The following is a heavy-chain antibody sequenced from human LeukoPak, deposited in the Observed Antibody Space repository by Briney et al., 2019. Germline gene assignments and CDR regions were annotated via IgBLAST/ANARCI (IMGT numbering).Heavy chain of an antibody. CDR2: IIPIFGTA. J-gene: IGHJ4*02. D-gene: IGHD3-16*01. V-gene: IGHV1-69*13. CDR3: ALVGGSSVWFDFDY. Sequence: GASVKVSCTASGGTFSSYAISWVRQAPGQGLEWMGGIIPIFGTANYAQKFQGRVTITADESTSTAYMELSSLRSEDTAVYYCALVGGSSVWFDFDYGGQGTLVTVSS. CDR1: GGTFSSYA.